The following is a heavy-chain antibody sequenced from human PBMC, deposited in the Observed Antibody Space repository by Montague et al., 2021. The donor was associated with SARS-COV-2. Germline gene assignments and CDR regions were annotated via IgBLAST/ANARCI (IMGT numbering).Heavy chain of an antibody. CDR1: GGSLSTYY. CDR2: IFHSGST. V-gene: IGHV4-59*01. Sequence: SETLSLTCTVSGGSLSTYYWSWIRQPPGKGLEWIGYIFHSGSTNYNPSLKNRVVMSVGTPKNQFSLQLTSVTAADTAVYYCARDRSRSGWDYYFDNWGQGTLVTVSS. D-gene: IGHD6-19*01. CDR3: ARDRSRSGWDYYFDN. J-gene: IGHJ4*02.